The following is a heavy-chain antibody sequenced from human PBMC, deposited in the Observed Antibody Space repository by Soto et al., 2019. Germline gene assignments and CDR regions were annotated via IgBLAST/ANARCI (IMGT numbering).Heavy chain of an antibody. V-gene: IGHV1-69*12. CDR3: ARDLGDSYGYGMDV. CDR2: IIPIFGTA. D-gene: IGHD5-18*01. J-gene: IGHJ6*02. CDR1: GGTFSSYA. Sequence: QVQLVQSGAEVKKPGSSVKVSCKASGGTFSSYAISWVRQAPRQGLEWMGGIIPIFGTANYAQKFQGRVTITADESTSTAYMELSSLRSEDTAVYYCARDLGDSYGYGMDVWGQGTTVTVSS.